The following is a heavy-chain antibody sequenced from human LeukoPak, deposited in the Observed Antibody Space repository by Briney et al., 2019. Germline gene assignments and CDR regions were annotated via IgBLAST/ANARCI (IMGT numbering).Heavy chain of an antibody. V-gene: IGHV4-38-2*02. CDR1: AHSISSGYY. CDR2: IYHSGST. Sequence: SETLSLTCTVSAHSISSGYYWGWIRQPPGKGLEWIGSIYHSGSTYYNPSLKSRVTISVDTSKNQFSLKLSSVTASDTAVYYCARVGPHLKLSEYYFDYWGQGTLVTVSS. D-gene: IGHD1-26*01. CDR3: ARVGPHLKLSEYYFDY. J-gene: IGHJ4*02.